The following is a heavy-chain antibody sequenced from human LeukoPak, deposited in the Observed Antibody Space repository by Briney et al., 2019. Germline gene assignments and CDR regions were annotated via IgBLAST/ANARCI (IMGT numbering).Heavy chain of an antibody. CDR1: GGSISSYY. CDR2: IFYSGSS. V-gene: IGHV4-59*01. CDR3: ARAHTSNWYMDY. D-gene: IGHD6-13*01. Sequence: KPSETLSLTCSVSGGSISSYYWSWIRQPPGKGLEWIGYIFYSGSSNYNPSLKRRVTMSVDTSENQLSLKLRSVTAADTALYYCARAHTSNWYMDYWGQGTLVTVSS. J-gene: IGHJ4*02.